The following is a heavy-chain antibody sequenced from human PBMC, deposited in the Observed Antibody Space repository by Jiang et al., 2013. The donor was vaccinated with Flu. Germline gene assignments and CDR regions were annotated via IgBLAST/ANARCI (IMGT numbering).Heavy chain of an antibody. CDR2: INTNTGNP. CDR3: ARDATMVQGVIITSYYYYGMDV. D-gene: IGHD3-10*01. J-gene: IGHJ6*02. V-gene: IGHV7-4-1*02. CDR1: GYTFTSYA. Sequence: SELKKPGASVKVSCKASGYTFTSYAMNWVRQAPGQGLEWMGWINTNTGNPTYAQGFTGRFVFSLDTSVSTAYLQISSLKAEDTAVYYCARDATMVQGVIITSYYYYGMDVWGQGTTVTVSS.